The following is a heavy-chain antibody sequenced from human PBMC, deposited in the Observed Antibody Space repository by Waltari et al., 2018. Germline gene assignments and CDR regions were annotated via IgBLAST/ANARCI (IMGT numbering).Heavy chain of an antibody. Sequence: QVQLQESGPGLVKPSETLSLTCTVSGGSISSYYWSWIRQPAGKGLEWIGRIYTSWSTNYNPPCKSRVTMSVDTSKNQFSLKLSSVTAADTAVYYCARSNQGYDFWSGLDAFDIWGQGTMVTVSS. V-gene: IGHV4-4*07. CDR1: GGSISSYY. D-gene: IGHD3-3*01. CDR3: ARSNQGYDFWSGLDAFDI. J-gene: IGHJ3*02. CDR2: IYTSWST.